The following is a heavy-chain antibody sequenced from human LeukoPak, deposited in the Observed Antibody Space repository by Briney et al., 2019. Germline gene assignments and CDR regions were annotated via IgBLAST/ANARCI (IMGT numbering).Heavy chain of an antibody. D-gene: IGHD1-20*01. V-gene: IGHV3-15*07. CDR3: STLTSRGLSDS. J-gene: IGHJ4*02. CDR2: IKSKADGETI. Sequence: GGSLRLSCAASSFTFTNAWMNWVRQAPGKGLEWVGRIKSKADGETIDYAAPVKGRFTFSRDDSKNMLYLQMNSLKSEDTAVYYCSTLTSRGLSDSWGQGTLVTVSS. CDR1: SFTFTNAW.